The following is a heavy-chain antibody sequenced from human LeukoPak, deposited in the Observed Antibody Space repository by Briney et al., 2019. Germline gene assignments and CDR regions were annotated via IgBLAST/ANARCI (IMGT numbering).Heavy chain of an antibody. V-gene: IGHV4-34*01. J-gene: IGHJ4*02. CDR3: ARGLDWNDELDY. D-gene: IGHD1-1*01. CDR2: INHSGST. CDR1: GGSFSGYY. Sequence: PSETLSLTCAVYGGSFSGYYWNWIRQPPGKGLEWIGEINHSGSTNYNPSLKSRVTISVDTSKNQFSLKLSSVTAADTAVYYCARGLDWNDELDYWGQGTLVTVSS.